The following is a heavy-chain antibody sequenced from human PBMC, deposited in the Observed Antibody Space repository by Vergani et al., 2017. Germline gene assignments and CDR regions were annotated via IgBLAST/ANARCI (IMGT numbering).Heavy chain of an antibody. J-gene: IGHJ6*03. CDR1: GFTFSSYG. CDR2: ISYDGSNK. D-gene: IGHD3-3*01. V-gene: IGHV3-30*18. Sequence: QVQLVESGGGVVQPGRSLRLSCAASGFTFSSYGMHWVRQAPGKGLEWVAVISYDGSNKYYADSVKGRFTISRDNSKNTLYLQMNSLRAEDTAGYYCAKSGGPHDFWSGYYYYYMDVWGKGTTVTVSS. CDR3: AKSGGPHDFWSGYYYYYMDV.